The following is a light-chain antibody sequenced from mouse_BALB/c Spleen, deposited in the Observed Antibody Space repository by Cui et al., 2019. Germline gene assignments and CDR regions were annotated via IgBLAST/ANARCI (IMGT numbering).Light chain of an antibody. J-gene: IGKJ5*01. CDR2: YAS. CDR1: QSVSND. V-gene: IGKV6-32*02. CDR3: QQDYSSLT. Sequence: SIVMPQTPTVLLVSAGERVTITCKACQSVSNDVAWYQRKPGQSTKLLIYYASKRYTGVPDRFTGSGYGTDFTCTISTVQAEDLAVYFCQQDYSSLTFGAGTKVELK.